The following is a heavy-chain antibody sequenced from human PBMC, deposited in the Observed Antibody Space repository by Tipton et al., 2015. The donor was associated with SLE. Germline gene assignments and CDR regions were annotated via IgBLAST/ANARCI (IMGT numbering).Heavy chain of an antibody. Sequence: GSLRLSCAASGFTFSSYEMNWVRQAPGKGLEWVSYISSSGSTIYYADSVKGRFTISRDNAKNSLYLQMNSLRAEDTAVYYCARDRGIAARRPYYYYGMDVWGQGTTVTVSS. CDR1: GFTFSSYE. J-gene: IGHJ6*02. CDR3: ARDRGIAARRPYYYYGMDV. CDR2: ISSSGSTI. V-gene: IGHV3-48*03. D-gene: IGHD6-6*01.